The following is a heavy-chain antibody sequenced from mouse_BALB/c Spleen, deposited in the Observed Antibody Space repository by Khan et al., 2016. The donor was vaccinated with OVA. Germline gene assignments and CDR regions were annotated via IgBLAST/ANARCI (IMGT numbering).Heavy chain of an antibody. D-gene: IGHD2-12*01. J-gene: IGHJ4*01. CDR2: IWGGGGT. CDR3: ARANYNYDSYYAMNY. Sequence: QVQLKESGPGLVVPSQSLSITCTVSGFSLSSYNIHWVRQPPGKGLEWLGMIWGGGGTDYNSTLKSRLSISKDNSKSQVFLKMNSLQTDDTAMYYCARANYNYDSYYAMNYWGQGTSVTVAS. V-gene: IGHV2-6-4*01. CDR1: GFSLSSYN.